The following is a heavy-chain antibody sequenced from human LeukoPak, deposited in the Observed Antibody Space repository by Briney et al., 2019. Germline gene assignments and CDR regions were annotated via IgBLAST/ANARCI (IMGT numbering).Heavy chain of an antibody. CDR3: ARQHHGSGTIVP. V-gene: IGHV4-39*01. CDR1: AGSITSTIYY. CDR2: FHYTGRT. J-gene: IGHJ5*02. Sequence: SETLSLTCAVSAGSITSTIYYWGWIRQPPGKGLEWIGTFHYTGRTYYNSSLKSRVTIAVDTSKNHFSLRLSSVTAADTAVYYCARQHHGSGTIVPWGQGTLVIVSS. D-gene: IGHD3-10*01.